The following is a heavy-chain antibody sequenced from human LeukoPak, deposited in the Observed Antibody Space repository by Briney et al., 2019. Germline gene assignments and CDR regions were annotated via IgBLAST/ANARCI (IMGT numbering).Heavy chain of an antibody. J-gene: IGHJ5*02. Sequence: GGSLRLSCAASGFTFSDYYMSWIRQAPGKGLEWVSRINSDGSSTSYADSVKGRFTISRDNAKNTLYLQMNSLRAEDTAVYYCVRDLDGSGSYHWFDPWGQGTLVTVSS. CDR3: VRDLDGSGSYHWFDP. CDR1: GFTFSDYY. CDR2: INSDGSST. V-gene: IGHV3-74*01. D-gene: IGHD3-10*01.